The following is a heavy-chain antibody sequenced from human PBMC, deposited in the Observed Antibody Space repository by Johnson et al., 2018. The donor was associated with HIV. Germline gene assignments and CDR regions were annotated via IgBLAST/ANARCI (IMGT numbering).Heavy chain of an antibody. CDR1: GLSFSNFG. J-gene: IGHJ3*02. V-gene: IGHV3-33*08. CDR2: IRYDGSNK. Sequence: QVQLVESGGGVVQPGKSLTLSCVGSGLSFSNFGIHWVRQAPGKGPEWVAFIRYDGSNKYYADSVKGRFTISRDNSKNTLYLQMNSRRAEDTAVYYCSRDRGSSGWYDAFDIWGQGTMVTVSS. CDR3: SRDRGSSGWYDAFDI. D-gene: IGHD6-19*01.